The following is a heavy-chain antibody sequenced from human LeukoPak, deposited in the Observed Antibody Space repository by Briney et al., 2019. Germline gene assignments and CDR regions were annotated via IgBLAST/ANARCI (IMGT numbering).Heavy chain of an antibody. V-gene: IGHV3-30*03. CDR2: ISDDGTRK. Sequence: GGSLRLSCTASGFTFSSYGIHWVRLAPGKGLEWVAVISDDGTRKYYADSVQGRFTISRDNSKNTLYLQMNNLRAEDMAVYHCAREFSGYAFDIWGQGTMVTVSS. CDR1: GFTFSSYG. CDR3: AREFSGYAFDI. D-gene: IGHD5-12*01. J-gene: IGHJ3*02.